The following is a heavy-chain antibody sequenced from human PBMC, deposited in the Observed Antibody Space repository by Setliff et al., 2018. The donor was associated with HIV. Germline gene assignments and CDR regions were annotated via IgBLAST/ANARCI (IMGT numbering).Heavy chain of an antibody. CDR1: DNSIKTHY. Sequence: SETPSLTCTVSDNSIKTHYWNWIRQSPGKGLEWIAFTHHTGDTGYNPSLKSRVTTSVDPSKNQFSLILRSVTATDTAIYYCARWGKATAIRAFNLWGRGIMVTVSS. CDR2: THHTGDT. D-gene: IGHD6-25*01. V-gene: IGHV4-59*11. CDR3: ARWGKATAIRAFNL. J-gene: IGHJ3*01.